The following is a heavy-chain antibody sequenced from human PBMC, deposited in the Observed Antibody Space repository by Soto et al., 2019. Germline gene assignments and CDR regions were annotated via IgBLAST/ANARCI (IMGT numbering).Heavy chain of an antibody. V-gene: IGHV2-5*02. J-gene: IGHJ4*02. Sequence: SGPTLVNPTPTLTLTCTFSGFSLSTGVGVGWIRQPPGKALEWLALMYWDSDKRYRPSLESRLSITKDPSKNQVVLTMTNMDPVDTATYYCARQYYYDSSGYRRPFDHWGQGTLVTVSS. CDR1: GFSLSTGVG. CDR2: MYWDSDK. CDR3: ARQYYYDSSGYRRPFDH. D-gene: IGHD3-22*01.